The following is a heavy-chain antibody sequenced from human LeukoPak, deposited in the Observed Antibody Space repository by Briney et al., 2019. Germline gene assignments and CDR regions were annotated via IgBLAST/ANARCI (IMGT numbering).Heavy chain of an antibody. V-gene: IGHV3-23*01. CDR1: VFTLISYV. J-gene: IGHJ4*02. CDR2: ISGSGGST. Sequence: PGGSLRLSCAASVFTLISYVMSWVRQAPGKGLEWVSTISGSGGSTYYTDSVKGRFTISRDNSQNTLYLQMNSLRAEDTALYYCAKRIDANYYDSSGGQGTLVTVSS. CDR3: AKRIDANYYDSS. D-gene: IGHD3-22*01.